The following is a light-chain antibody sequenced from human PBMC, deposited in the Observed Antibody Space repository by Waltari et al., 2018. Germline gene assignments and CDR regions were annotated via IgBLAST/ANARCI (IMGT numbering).Light chain of an antibody. CDR1: QGISSW. CDR2: KAS. V-gene: IGKV1-5*03. J-gene: IGKJ1*01. CDR3: QQYNSYSRT. Sequence: DIQMPQSPSTLSASVGDRVTITCRASQGISSWLAWYQQKPGKAPKLLIYKASSLESGVPSRFSGSGSGTEFTLTISSLQPDDFATYYCQQYNSYSRTFGQGTKVEIK.